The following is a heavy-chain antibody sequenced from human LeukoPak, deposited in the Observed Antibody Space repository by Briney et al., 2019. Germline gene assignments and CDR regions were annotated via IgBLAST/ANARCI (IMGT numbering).Heavy chain of an antibody. CDR3: ARGGMATIMAFDI. D-gene: IGHD5-24*01. Sequence: SETLSLTCAVSGGSISSGGYSWSWIRQPPGKGLEWIGYIYHSGSTYYNPSLKSRVTISVDRSKNQFSLKLSSVTAADTAVYCCARGGMATIMAFDIWGQGTMVTVSS. V-gene: IGHV4-30-2*01. J-gene: IGHJ3*02. CDR1: GGSISSGGYS. CDR2: IYHSGST.